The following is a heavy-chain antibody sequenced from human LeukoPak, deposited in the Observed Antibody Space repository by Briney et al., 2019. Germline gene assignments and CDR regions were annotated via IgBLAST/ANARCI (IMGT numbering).Heavy chain of an antibody. CDR3: AGWGGGGITMIVVVIFQH. V-gene: IGHV1-8*01. J-gene: IGHJ1*01. CDR1: GYTFTSYD. Sequence: ASVKVSCKASGYTFTSYDINWVRQATGQGLEWMGWMNPNSGNTGYAQKFQGRVTMTRNTSISTAYMELSSLRSEDPAVYYWAGWGGGGITMIVVVIFQHWGQGTLVTVSS. D-gene: IGHD3-22*01. CDR2: MNPNSGNT.